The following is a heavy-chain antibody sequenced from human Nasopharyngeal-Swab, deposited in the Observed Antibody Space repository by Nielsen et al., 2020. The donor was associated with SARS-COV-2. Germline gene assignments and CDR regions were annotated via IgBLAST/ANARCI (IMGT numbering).Heavy chain of an antibody. Sequence: GESLKISCAASGFTFSSYGMNWVRQAPGKGLEWVSYISSSSSTIYYADSVKGRFTISRDNAKNSLYLQMNSLRDEDTAVYYCARDPQSYYYYYGMDVWGQGTTVTVSS. CDR3: ARDPQSYYYYYGMDV. CDR1: GFTFSSYG. J-gene: IGHJ6*02. V-gene: IGHV3-48*02. CDR2: ISSSSSTI.